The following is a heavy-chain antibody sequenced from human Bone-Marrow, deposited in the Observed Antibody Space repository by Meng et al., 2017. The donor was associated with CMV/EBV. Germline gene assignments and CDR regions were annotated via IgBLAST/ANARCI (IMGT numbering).Heavy chain of an antibody. V-gene: IGHV1-8*02. Sequence: ASVKVSCKASGYTFTSYDINWVRQATGQGLEWMGWMNPNSGNTGYAQKFQGRVTMTRDTSISTAYMELSRLRSDDTAVYYCARDRTPDFDAFDIWGQGTMVTVSS. CDR3: ARDRTPDFDAFDI. D-gene: IGHD4-23*01. J-gene: IGHJ3*02. CDR2: MNPNSGNT. CDR1: GYTFTSYD.